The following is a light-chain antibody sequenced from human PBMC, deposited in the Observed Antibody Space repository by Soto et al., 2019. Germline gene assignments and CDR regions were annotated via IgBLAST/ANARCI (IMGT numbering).Light chain of an antibody. CDR1: QSISSW. V-gene: IGKV1-5*01. J-gene: IGKJ1*01. CDR2: DAS. Sequence: DIQMTQSPSTLSASVGDRVTITCRASQSISSWLAWYQQKPGKAPKLLIYDASSLHSEVPSRFSGSGSGTEFALTIRSLQPDDFATYYCQQYNTYPWTFGQGTKVDIK. CDR3: QQYNTYPWT.